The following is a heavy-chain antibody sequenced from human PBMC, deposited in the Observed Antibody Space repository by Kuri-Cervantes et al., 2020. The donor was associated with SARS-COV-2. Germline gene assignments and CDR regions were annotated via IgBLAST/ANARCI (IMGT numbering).Heavy chain of an antibody. V-gene: IGHV3-15*01. J-gene: IGHJ6*02. D-gene: IGHD1-7*01. CDR1: GFTFSNAW. CDR2: IRSKANSYAT. Sequence: GGSLRLSCAASGFTFSNAWMSWVRQAPGKGLEWVGRIRSKANSYATAYAASVKGRSTISRDDSKNTLYLQMNSLKTEDTAVYYCTTVELDYYYYYGMDVWGQGTTVTVSS. CDR3: TTVELDYYYYYGMDV.